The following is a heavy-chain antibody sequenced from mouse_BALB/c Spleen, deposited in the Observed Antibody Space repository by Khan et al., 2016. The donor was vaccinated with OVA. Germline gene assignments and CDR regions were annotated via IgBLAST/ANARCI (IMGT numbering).Heavy chain of an antibody. CDR1: GYTFTSYT. Sequence: QVQLKESRAELARPGASVKMSCKASGYTFTSYTIHWVRQRPGQAPEWIGHINPSNAYTNYNQNFKDKATLIVDKSSTTAYMQLSSLTSEDSAVYYGVREGAYHRSDGWFAYWGQGTLVTGS. CDR2: INPSNAYT. V-gene: IGHV1-4*01. J-gene: IGHJ3*01. CDR3: VREGAYHRSDGWFAY. D-gene: IGHD2-14*01.